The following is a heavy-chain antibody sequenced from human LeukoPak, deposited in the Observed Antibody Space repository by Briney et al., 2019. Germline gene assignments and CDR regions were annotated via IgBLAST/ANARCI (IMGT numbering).Heavy chain of an antibody. J-gene: IGHJ4*02. CDR2: ISGSGGST. D-gene: IGHD3-9*01. V-gene: IGHV3-23*01. CDR1: GFTFSSYA. CDR3: AAYYYDILTGYFDY. Sequence: GGSLRLSCAASGFTFSSYAMSWVRQAPGKGLEWVSAISGSGGSTYYADSVKGRFTISRDNSKNTLYLQMNSLGAEDTAVYYCAAYYYDILTGYFDYWGQGTLVTVSS.